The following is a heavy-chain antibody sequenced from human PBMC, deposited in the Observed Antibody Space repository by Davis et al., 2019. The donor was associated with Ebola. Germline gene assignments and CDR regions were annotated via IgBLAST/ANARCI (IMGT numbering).Heavy chain of an antibody. CDR1: GFTFSSYA. D-gene: IGHD5-24*01. V-gene: IGHV3-23*01. Sequence: GESLKISCAASGFTFSSYAMSRVRQAPGKGLEWVSAISGSGGSTYYADSVKGRFTISRDNSKNTLYLQMNSLRPEDTAVYYCARVGGDGYKGLDYWGQGTLVTVSS. CDR3: ARVGGDGYKGLDY. J-gene: IGHJ4*02. CDR2: ISGSGGST.